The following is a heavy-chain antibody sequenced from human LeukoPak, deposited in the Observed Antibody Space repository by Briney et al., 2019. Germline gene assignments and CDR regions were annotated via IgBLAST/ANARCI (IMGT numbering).Heavy chain of an antibody. CDR3: ARRSSSSSFDY. V-gene: IGHV3-20*04. D-gene: IGHD6-6*01. Sequence: GGSLRLSCAASGFTFDDYGMSWVRQAPGKGLEWVSGINWNGGSTGYADSVEGRFTISRDNAKNSLYLQMNSLRAEDTALYYCARRSSSSSFDYWGQGTLVTVSS. J-gene: IGHJ4*02. CDR1: GFTFDDYG. CDR2: INWNGGST.